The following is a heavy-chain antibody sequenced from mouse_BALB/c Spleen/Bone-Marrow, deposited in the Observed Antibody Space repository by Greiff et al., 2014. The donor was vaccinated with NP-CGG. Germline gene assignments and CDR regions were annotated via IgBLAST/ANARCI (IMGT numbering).Heavy chain of an antibody. CDR2: ITPTYDST. Sequence: VQLQQSGAELVKPGASVKISCKASGYTFTDYNMDWVKQSHGKSLEWIGDITPTYDSTSYNQKFKGKATLTVDKSSSTAYMELRSLKSEDTAVYYCARSRYFDVWGAGTTVTVSS. J-gene: IGHJ1*01. CDR3: ARSRYFDV. CDR1: GYTFTDYN. V-gene: IGHV1-18*01.